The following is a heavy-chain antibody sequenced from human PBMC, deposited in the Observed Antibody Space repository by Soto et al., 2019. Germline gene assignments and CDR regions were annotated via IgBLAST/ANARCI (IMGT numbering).Heavy chain of an antibody. D-gene: IGHD2-15*01. CDR2: IYSIGST. CDR3: ASHVHLQLAATGFDP. CDR1: GGSINGYH. J-gene: IGHJ5*02. V-gene: IGHV4-59*08. Sequence: SEPLSHTGALSGGSINGYHWSRLRQAPGKRREWIGYIYSIGSTNYIPSLSSRVTMSIDTSPEQFSLKLSSVTATDTAVYFCASHVHLQLAATGFDPCGRRTLVT.